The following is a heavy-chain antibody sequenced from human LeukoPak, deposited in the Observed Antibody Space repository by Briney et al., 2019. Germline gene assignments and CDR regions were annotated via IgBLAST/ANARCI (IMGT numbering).Heavy chain of an antibody. J-gene: IGHJ3*02. CDR3: ARSYSYGDTAAFDI. CDR1: GYTLTELS. Sequence: ASVKVSCKVSGYTLTELSMHWVRQAPGQGLEWMGIINPSGGSTSYAQKFQGRVTMTRDTSTSTVYMELSSLRSEDTAVYYCARSYSYGDTAAFDIWGQGTMVTVSS. D-gene: IGHD5-18*01. CDR2: INPSGGST. V-gene: IGHV1-46*01.